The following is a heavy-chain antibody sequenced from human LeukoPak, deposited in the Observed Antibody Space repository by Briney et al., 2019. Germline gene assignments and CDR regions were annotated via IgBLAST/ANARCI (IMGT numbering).Heavy chain of an antibody. CDR1: GFTFSSYG. Sequence: GGSLRLSCAASGFTFSSYGMHWVRQAPGKGLEWVAFIRYDGSNKYYADSVKGRFTISRDNSKNTLYLQMNSLRAEDTAVYYCAKDPVALTVYAIYYFDYWGQGTLVTVSS. J-gene: IGHJ4*02. D-gene: IGHD2-8*01. CDR3: AKDPVALTVYAIYYFDY. CDR2: IRYDGSNK. V-gene: IGHV3-30*02.